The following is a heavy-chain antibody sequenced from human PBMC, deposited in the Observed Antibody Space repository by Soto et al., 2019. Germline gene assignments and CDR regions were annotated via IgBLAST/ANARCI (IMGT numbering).Heavy chain of an antibody. J-gene: IGHJ4*02. CDR3: VRTSLVVAAATREDY. CDR2: INSDGSST. CDR1: GFTFSSYW. D-gene: IGHD2-15*01. Sequence: EVQLVESGGGLVQPGGSLRLSCAASGFTFSSYWMHWVRQAPGKGLVWVSRINSDGSSTSYADSVKGRFTMSRDNAKNTLYLQMNSLRAEDTAVYYCVRTSLVVAAATREDYWGQGTQFTVAS. V-gene: IGHV3-74*01.